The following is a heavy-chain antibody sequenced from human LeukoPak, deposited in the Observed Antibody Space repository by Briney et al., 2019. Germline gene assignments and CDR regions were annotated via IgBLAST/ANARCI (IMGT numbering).Heavy chain of an antibody. V-gene: IGHV4-34*01. CDR1: GGSFSGYY. Sequence: SETLSLTCAVHGGSFSGYYWSWIRQPPGKGLEWIGEINHSGSTNYNPSLKSRATISVDTSKNQFSLKLSSVTAADTAVYYCARGLRSDVWGKGTTVTVSP. CDR2: INHSGST. D-gene: IGHD4-17*01. J-gene: IGHJ6*04. CDR3: ARGLRSDV.